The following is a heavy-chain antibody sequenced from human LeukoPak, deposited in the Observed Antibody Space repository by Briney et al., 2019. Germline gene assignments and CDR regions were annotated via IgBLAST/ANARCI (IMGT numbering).Heavy chain of an antibody. CDR3: AREGYSSSWYIY. CDR2: INHSGGT. J-gene: IGHJ4*02. CDR1: GGSYSGYY. D-gene: IGHD6-13*01. Sequence: PSETLSLTCAVYGGSYSGYYWSWIRDPPGKALEWIGEINHSGGTNYNPSLKSRVTISVNTSKNQFSLKLSSVTAADTAVYYCAREGYSSSWYIYWGQGTLVTVSS. V-gene: IGHV4-34*01.